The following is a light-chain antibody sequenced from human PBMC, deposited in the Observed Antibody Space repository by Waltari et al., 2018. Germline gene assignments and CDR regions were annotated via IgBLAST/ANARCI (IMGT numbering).Light chain of an antibody. CDR2: TNE. V-gene: IGLV1-40*01. Sequence: QSVLTQPPSVSGAPGQTVTISCTGSRSNIGAGYAVPWYQQLQGTAPKLLIYTNENRPSGVPDRFSGSKFGTSASLTITGLQAEDEAEYYCQTSDRSLSLFVFGTGTMVTVL. CDR3: QTSDRSLSLFV. CDR1: RSNIGAGYA. J-gene: IGLJ1*01.